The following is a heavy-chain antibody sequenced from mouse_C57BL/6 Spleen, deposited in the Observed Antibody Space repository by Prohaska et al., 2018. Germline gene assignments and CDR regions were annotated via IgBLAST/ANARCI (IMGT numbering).Heavy chain of an antibody. CDR2: IYWDDDK. CDR3: ARREEDYDGAWFAY. CDR1: SGMG. V-gene: IGHV8-12*01. Sequence: SGMGVSWIRQPSGKGLEWLAHIYWDDDKRYNPSLKSRLTISKDTSRNQVFLKITSVDTADTATYYWARREEDYDGAWFAYWGQGTLVTVSA. J-gene: IGHJ3*01. D-gene: IGHD2-4*01.